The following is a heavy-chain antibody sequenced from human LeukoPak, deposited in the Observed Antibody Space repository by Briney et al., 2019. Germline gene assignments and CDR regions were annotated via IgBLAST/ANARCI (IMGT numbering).Heavy chain of an antibody. Sequence: GGSLRLSCAASGFTFSSYWMSWVRQAPGKGLEWVANIKQDGSEKYYVDSVKGRFTISRDNSKNTVYLQMNSLRADDTAVYYCAANFDFWGQGTLVTVSS. CDR1: GFTFSSYW. CDR3: AANFDF. CDR2: IKQDGSEK. D-gene: IGHD2-15*01. V-gene: IGHV3-7*01. J-gene: IGHJ4*02.